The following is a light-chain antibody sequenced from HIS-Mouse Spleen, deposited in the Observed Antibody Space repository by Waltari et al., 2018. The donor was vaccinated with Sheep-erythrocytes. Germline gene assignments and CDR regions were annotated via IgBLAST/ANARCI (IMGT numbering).Light chain of an antibody. J-gene: IGKJ2*01. CDR3: QQYNSYSPVYT. Sequence: DIQMTQSPSTLSASVGDSVTITCRASQSISSWLAWYQQKTGKAPKLLIYKASSLESGVPSRFSGSGSGTEFTLTISSLQPDDFATYYCQQYNSYSPVYTFGQGTKLEIK. CDR1: QSISSW. CDR2: KAS. V-gene: IGKV1-5*03.